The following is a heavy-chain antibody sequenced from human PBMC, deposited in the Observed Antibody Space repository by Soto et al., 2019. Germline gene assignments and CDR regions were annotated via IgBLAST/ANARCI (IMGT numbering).Heavy chain of an antibody. Sequence: ASVKVSCKASGYTFTGYYMHWVRQAPGQGLEWMGWINPNSGGTNYAQKFQGWVTMTRDTSTSTAYMELSRLRSDDTAVYYCAREAGWMCGGDCYLRDYYFDYWGQGTLVTVSS. D-gene: IGHD2-21*01. CDR1: GYTFTGYY. J-gene: IGHJ4*02. CDR3: AREAGWMCGGDCYLRDYYFDY. V-gene: IGHV1-2*04. CDR2: INPNSGGT.